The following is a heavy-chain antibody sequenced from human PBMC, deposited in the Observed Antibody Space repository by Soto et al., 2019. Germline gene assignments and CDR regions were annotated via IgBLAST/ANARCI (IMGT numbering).Heavy chain of an antibody. CDR1: GFTVSSYG. J-gene: IGHJ4*02. CDR2: ISRDGGTQ. V-gene: IGHV3-30*03. D-gene: IGHD3-10*01. CDR3: TGEVASGY. Sequence: QVQLVESGGDVVQPGRSLRLSCAASGFTVSSYGMHWVRQAPGKGLEWVAVISRDGGTQYYADSVKGRFTISKDNSRNTLFLEMNSLRGDDMAVYYCTGEVASGYWGQGTLVTVSS.